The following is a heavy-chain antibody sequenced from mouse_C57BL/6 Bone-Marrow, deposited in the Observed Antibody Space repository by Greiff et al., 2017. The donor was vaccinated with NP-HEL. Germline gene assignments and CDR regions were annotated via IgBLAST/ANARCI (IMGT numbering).Heavy chain of an antibody. CDR2: IRNKANGYTT. J-gene: IGHJ4*01. V-gene: IGHV7-3*01. Sequence: EVKLMESGGGLVQPGGSLSLSCAASGFTFTDYYMSWVRQPPGKALEWLGFIRNKANGYTTEYSASVKGRFTISRDNSQSILYLQMNALRAEDSATYYCVRPHGSLIYAMDYWGQGTSVTVSS. CDR3: VRPHGSLIYAMDY. CDR1: GFTFTDYY.